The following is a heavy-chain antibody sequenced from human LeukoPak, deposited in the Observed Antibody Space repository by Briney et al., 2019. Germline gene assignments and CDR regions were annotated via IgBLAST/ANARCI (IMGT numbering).Heavy chain of an antibody. CDR3: AKWKYSNSGIDDY. J-gene: IGHJ4*02. V-gene: IGHV3-23*01. D-gene: IGHD6-6*01. CDR1: GFTFSSYW. CDR2: ISGSGDNT. Sequence: PGGSLRLSCAASGFTFSSYWMHWVRQVPGKGLEWDSVISGSGDNTYYADSVKGRFTISRDNSKNMLYLQMNSLRAEDTAVYYCAKWKYSNSGIDDYWGQGTLVTVSS.